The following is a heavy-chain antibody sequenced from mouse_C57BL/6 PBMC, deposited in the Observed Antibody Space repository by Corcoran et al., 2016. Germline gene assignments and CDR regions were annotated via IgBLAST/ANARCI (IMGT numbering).Heavy chain of an antibody. CDR2: INTYSGVP. J-gene: IGHJ2*01. CDR3: ARAPLDGYGSSYFDY. V-gene: IGHV9-3*01. Sequence: QIQLVQSGPELKKPGETVKISCKASGYTFTTYGMSWVKQAPGKGLKWMGWINTYSGVPTYADDFKGRFAFSLETSASTAYLQINNLKNEDTATYFCARAPLDGYGSSYFDYWGQGTTLTVSS. D-gene: IGHD1-1*01. CDR1: GYTFTTYG.